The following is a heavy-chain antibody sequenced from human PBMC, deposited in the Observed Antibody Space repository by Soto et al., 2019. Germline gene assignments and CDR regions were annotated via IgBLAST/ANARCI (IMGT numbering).Heavy chain of an antibody. CDR3: ARAFWSGWGYGMDV. Sequence: QVQLQESGPGLVKPSETLSLTCTVSGGSISSYYWSWIRQPPGKGLEWIGYIYYSGSTNYNPSLKSRVTILVDTSKNQFSLKLSSVTAADTAVYYCARAFWSGWGYGMDVWGQGTTVTVSS. CDR1: GGSISSYY. D-gene: IGHD3-3*01. V-gene: IGHV4-59*01. J-gene: IGHJ6*02. CDR2: IYYSGST.